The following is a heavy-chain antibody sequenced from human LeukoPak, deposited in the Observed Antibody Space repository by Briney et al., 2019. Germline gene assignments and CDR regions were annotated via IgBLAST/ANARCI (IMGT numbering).Heavy chain of an antibody. CDR3: ATWECITGTTECIY. CDR1: GYTLTELS. CDR2: FDPEDGET. Sequence: RASVKVSFKVSGYTLTELSMHWVRQAPGKGLEWMGGFDPEDGETIYAQKFQGRVTMTEDTSTDTAYMELSSLRSEDTAVYYCATWECITGTTECIYWGQGTLVTVSS. J-gene: IGHJ4*02. D-gene: IGHD1-7*01. V-gene: IGHV1-24*01.